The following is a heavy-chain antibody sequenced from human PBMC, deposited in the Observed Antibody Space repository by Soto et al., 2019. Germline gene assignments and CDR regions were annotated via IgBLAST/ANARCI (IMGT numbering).Heavy chain of an antibody. D-gene: IGHD4-17*01. V-gene: IGHV3-73*02. CDR2: IRSKANSYAT. Sequence: EVQLVESGGGLVQPGGSLQLSCAASGFTFSGSAMHWVRQASGKGLEWVGRIRSKANSYATAYAASVKGRFTISRDDSKNTAYLQMNSLKTDDTAVYYCTSPTTVTTYGGNSTDIWGQGTMVTVSS. CDR1: GFTFSGSA. CDR3: TSPTTVTTYGGNSTDI. J-gene: IGHJ3*02.